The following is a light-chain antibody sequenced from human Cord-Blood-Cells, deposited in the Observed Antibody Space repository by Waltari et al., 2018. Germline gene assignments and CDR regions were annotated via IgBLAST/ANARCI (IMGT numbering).Light chain of an antibody. V-gene: IGKV3-15*01. CDR2: GAS. CDR3: QQYNNWPYT. Sequence: EIVLTQSPATLSVAPVERATLSCRASRSVSSNLAWYQQKPGQAPRLLIYGASNRATGIPARFSGSGSGTEFTLTISSLQSEDFAVYYCQQYNNWPYTFGQGTKLEIK. J-gene: IGKJ2*01. CDR1: RSVSSN.